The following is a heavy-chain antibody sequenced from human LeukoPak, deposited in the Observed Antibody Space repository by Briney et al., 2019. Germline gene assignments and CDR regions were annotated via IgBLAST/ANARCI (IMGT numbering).Heavy chain of an antibody. CDR2: IVVGSGNT. CDR1: GFTFTSSA. J-gene: IGHJ4*02. V-gene: IGHV1-58*02. CDR3: AAWPDTIFGVVNRDY. D-gene: IGHD3-3*01. Sequence: GTSVKVSCKASGFTFTSSAMQWVRQARGQRLEWIGWIVVGSGNTNYAQKFQERVTITRDMSTSTAYMELSSPRSEDTAVYYCAAWPDTIFGVVNRDYWGQGTLVTVSS.